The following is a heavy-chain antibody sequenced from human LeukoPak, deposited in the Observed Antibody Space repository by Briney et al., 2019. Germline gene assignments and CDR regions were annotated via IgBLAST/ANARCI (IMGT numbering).Heavy chain of an antibody. Sequence: PSETLSLTCTVSGGSISSSSYYCGSIRQPPGKGLEWIGIIYYSGITYYNPSLKNRVTISVDTSKNQFSLKLSSVTAADTAVYYCARDGGSKWFDPWGQGTLVTVSS. D-gene: IGHD2-15*01. CDR3: ARDGGSKWFDP. CDR2: IYYSGIT. J-gene: IGHJ5*02. V-gene: IGHV4-39*02. CDR1: GGSISSSSYY.